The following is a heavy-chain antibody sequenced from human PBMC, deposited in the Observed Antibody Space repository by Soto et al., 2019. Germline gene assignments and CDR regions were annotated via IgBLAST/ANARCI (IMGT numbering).Heavy chain of an antibody. CDR3: ARGSTMIGIPPGGVDV. CDR1: GFTFSSYA. Sequence: LRLSCAASGFTFSSYAMGWVRQGPGKGLEWVAVVSIGGSTHYADSVRGRFTISRDNSKNTLSLQMNSLTAEDTAVYYCARGSTMIGIPPGGVDVWGQGTTVTVSS. J-gene: IGHJ6*02. D-gene: IGHD3-22*01. CDR2: VSIGGST. V-gene: IGHV3-23*01.